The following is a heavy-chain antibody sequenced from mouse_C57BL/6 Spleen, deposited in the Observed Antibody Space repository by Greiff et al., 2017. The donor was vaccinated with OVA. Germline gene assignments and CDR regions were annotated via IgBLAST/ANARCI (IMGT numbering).Heavy chain of an antibody. D-gene: IGHD2-3*01. J-gene: IGHJ3*01. Sequence: QVQLQQPGAELVRPGSSVKLSCKASGYTFTSYWMHWVKQRPIQGLEWIGNIDPSDSETHYNQKFKDKATLTVDKSSSTAYMQLSSLTSEDSAVYYCARDGYYVSSWFAYWGQGTLVTVSA. CDR1: GYTFTSYW. CDR2: IDPSDSET. V-gene: IGHV1-52*01. CDR3: ARDGYYVSSWFAY.